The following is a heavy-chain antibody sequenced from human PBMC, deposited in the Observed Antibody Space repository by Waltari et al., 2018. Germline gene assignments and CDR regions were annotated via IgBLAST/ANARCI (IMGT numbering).Heavy chain of an antibody. V-gene: IGHV1-69-2*01. Sequence: EVQLVQSGAEVKKPGATVKISCKASGYTFTDYYMHWVQQAPGKGLEWMGRVEPEEGETRYAEKFQGRVTRTADTSTDTADMELSSLRSEDTAVYYCATGSVWSGYYERRVPRVNFDYWGQGTLVTVSS. CDR1: GYTFTDYY. D-gene: IGHD3-3*01. J-gene: IGHJ4*02. CDR3: ATGSVWSGYYERRVPRVNFDY. CDR2: VEPEEGET.